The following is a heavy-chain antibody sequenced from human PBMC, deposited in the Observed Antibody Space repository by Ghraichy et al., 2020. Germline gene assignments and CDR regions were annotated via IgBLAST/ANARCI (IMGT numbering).Heavy chain of an antibody. CDR2: INHSGST. V-gene: IGHV4-34*01. Sequence: LRLSCAVYGGSFSGYYWSWIRQPPGKGLEWIGEINHSGSTNYNPSLKSRVTISVDTSKNQFSLKLSSVTAADTAVYYCARGRAARPGWFDPWGQGTLVTVSS. J-gene: IGHJ5*02. CDR3: ARGRAARPGWFDP. D-gene: IGHD6-6*01. CDR1: GGSFSGYY.